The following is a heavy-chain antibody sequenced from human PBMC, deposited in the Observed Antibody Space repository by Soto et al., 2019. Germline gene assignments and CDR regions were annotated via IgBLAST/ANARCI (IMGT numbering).Heavy chain of an antibody. CDR3: ARQVPAAIRLGWFDP. CDR2: IYYSGST. J-gene: IGHJ5*02. Sequence: SETLSLTCTVSGGSISRSTYYWGWIRQPPGKGLEWVGRIYYSGSTYYRPSLKSRVTISVDTSKNQFSLKLSSVTAADTAVYYCARQVPAAIRLGWFDPWGQGTLVTVSS. V-gene: IGHV4-39*01. CDR1: GGSISRSTYY. D-gene: IGHD2-2*02.